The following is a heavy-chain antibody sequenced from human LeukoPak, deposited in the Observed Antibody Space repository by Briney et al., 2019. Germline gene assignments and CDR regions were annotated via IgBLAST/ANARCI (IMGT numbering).Heavy chain of an antibody. D-gene: IGHD1-26*01. V-gene: IGHV4-38-2*02. CDR3: ARLPPRDIGGATYYFDY. J-gene: IGHJ4*02. CDR2: IYHSGST. Sequence: SETLSLTCTVSGYSISSGYYWGWIRQPPGKGLEWIGSIYHSGSTYYNPSLKSRVTISVDTSKNQFSLKLSSVTAADTAVYYCARLPPRDIGGATYYFDYWGQGTLVIVSS. CDR1: GYSISSGYY.